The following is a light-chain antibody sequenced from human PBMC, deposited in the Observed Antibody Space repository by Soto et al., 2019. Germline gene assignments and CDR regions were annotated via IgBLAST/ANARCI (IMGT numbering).Light chain of an antibody. CDR1: QSLVHSDGNTY. V-gene: IGKV2-30*02. J-gene: IGKJ2*01. CDR2: KVS. Sequence: DVVMTQSPLSLPVTLGQPASISCRSSQSLVHSDGNTYLSWFQQRPGQSPRRLFYKVSRRDCGVSDRFSGSGSGTDFTLKISRVEAEDVGVYYCMQGTHSYTFGQGTRLDIK. CDR3: MQGTHSYT.